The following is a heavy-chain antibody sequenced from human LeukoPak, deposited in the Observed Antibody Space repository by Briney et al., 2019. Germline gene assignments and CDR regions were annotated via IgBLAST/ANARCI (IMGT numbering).Heavy chain of an antibody. V-gene: IGHV3-53*01. CDR3: ASSKRFGELLKDGMDV. CDR2: IYSGGST. CDR1: GFTFSSNY. J-gene: IGHJ6*02. Sequence: GGSLRLSCAASGFTFSSNYMSWVRQAPGKGLEWVSVIYSGGSTYYADSVKRRFTVSRANSKNTLYLQMNSLRAEDTAVYYCASSKRFGELLKDGMDVWGQGTTVTVSS. D-gene: IGHD3-10*01.